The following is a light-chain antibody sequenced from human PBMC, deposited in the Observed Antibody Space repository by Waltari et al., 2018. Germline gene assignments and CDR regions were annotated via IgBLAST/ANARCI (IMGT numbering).Light chain of an antibody. CDR1: SEHSAYA. CDR3: QTWDPDTVV. V-gene: IGLV4-69*01. J-gene: IGLJ2*01. Sequence: QLAVTQSPSASASLGASVKLTCTLSSEHSAYAIAWHQHQPEKGPRFLMKIDGGGGHTKGEGSPDRFSGFSSGAERYLTISSLQYEDEAAYYCQTWDPDTVVFGGGTKLTV. CDR2: IDGGGGH.